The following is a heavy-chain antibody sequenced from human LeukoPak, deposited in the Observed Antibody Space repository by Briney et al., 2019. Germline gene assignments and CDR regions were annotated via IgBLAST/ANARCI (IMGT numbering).Heavy chain of an antibody. CDR3: AGDSDY. J-gene: IGHJ4*02. CDR1: GFTFSSYD. CDR2: IRFDGSNR. V-gene: IGHV3-30*02. Sequence: GGSLRLSCAASGFTFSSYDMHWVRQAPGKGLEWVAFIRFDGSNRYYVDSVKGRFTISRDNSKNTVYMQMNSLRAEDTAVYYSAGDSDYWGQGTLVTVSS.